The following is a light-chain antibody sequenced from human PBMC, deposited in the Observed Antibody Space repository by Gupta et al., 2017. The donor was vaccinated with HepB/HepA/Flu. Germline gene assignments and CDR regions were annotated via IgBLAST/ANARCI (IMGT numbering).Light chain of an antibody. CDR1: QSLLHSDGNTY. V-gene: IGKV2-30*02. J-gene: IGKJ5*01. Sequence: DVVMTQSPLSLSVTLGQPASISCRSSQSLLHSDGNTYLNWFHQRPGQSPRRLIYKVSYRDSGVQDRFGGSGSGKDLMLEISRGEDDEVGGYYCRQGTHWPRITFGQGTRLEI. CDR3: RQGTHWPRIT. CDR2: KVS.